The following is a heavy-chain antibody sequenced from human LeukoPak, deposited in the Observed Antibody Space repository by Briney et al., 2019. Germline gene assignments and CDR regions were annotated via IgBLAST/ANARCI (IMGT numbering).Heavy chain of an antibody. CDR2: IIPIFGTA. V-gene: IGHV1-69*06. CDR3: ARVIGPDDVEYSYGYLASGNYYMDV. D-gene: IGHD5-18*01. J-gene: IGHJ6*03. Sequence: ASVKVSCKASGGTFSSYAISWVRQAPGQGLEWMGGIIPIFGTANYAQKFQGRVTITADKSTSTAYMELSSLRSEDTAVYYCARVIGPDDVEYSYGYLASGNYYMDVWGKGTTVTVSS. CDR1: GGTFSSYA.